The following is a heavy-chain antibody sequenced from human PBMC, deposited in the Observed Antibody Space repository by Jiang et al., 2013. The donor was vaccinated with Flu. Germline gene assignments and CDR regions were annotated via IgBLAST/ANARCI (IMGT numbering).Heavy chain of an antibody. CDR1: GGSLSGYY. J-gene: IGHJ6*02. CDR3: ARLGYDNDSYYYVGEYYYYGMDV. CDR2: VNRSGRT. D-gene: IGHD3-22*01. V-gene: IGHV4-34*01. Sequence: LLKPSETLSLICAVHGGSLSGYYWTWIRQPPGKGLEWIGEVNRSGRTNYNPSLKSRVTISIDTSNSQFSLKLSSVTAADTAVYYCARLGYDNDSYYYVGEYYYYGMDVWGQGTTVTVSS.